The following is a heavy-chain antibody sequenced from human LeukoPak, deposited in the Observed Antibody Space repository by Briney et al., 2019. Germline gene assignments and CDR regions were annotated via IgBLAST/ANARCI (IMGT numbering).Heavy chain of an antibody. CDR1: GITFSTYG. Sequence: GGSLRLSCVASGITFSTYGMSWVRQAPGKGLEWVSALDGTGISTYYADSVKGRFTISRGNSKNTLYLQLNSLKAEDTAVYYCAKDSPILTYWGQGTLVSVSS. D-gene: IGHD3-9*01. CDR3: AKDSPILTY. V-gene: IGHV3-23*01. J-gene: IGHJ4*02. CDR2: LDGTGIST.